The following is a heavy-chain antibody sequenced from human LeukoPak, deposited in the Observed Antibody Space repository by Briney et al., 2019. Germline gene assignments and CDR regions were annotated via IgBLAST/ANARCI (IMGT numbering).Heavy chain of an antibody. J-gene: IGHJ3*02. Sequence: GGSLRLSCAASGFTFSSYGMQWVRQAPGKGLEWVAFIRYDGSNKYYADSVKGRFTISRDNSKNTLYLQMNSLRAEDTAVYYCAKDGLQVGAADAFDIWGQGTMVTVSS. CDR1: GFTFSSYG. CDR3: AKDGLQVGAADAFDI. CDR2: IRYDGSNK. V-gene: IGHV3-30*02. D-gene: IGHD1-26*01.